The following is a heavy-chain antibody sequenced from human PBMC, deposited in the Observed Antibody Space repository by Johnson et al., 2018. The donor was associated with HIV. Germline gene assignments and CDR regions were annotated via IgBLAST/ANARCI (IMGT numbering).Heavy chain of an antibody. D-gene: IGHD3-22*01. J-gene: IGHJ3*02. CDR1: GFTFSSYG. Sequence: QVQLVESGGDVVQPGRSLRLSCAASGFTFSSYGMHWVRQAPGKGLDWVADISYDGSNKYYADSVRGRFTISRDKSRNTLYLQMNSLRAEDTAVHYCAREGNYYDSSSHVFDIWGQGTMVTVSS. CDR2: ISYDGSNK. CDR3: AREGNYYDSSSHVFDI. V-gene: IGHV3-30*03.